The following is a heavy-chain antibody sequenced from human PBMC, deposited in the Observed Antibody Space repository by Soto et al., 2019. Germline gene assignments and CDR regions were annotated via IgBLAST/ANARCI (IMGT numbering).Heavy chain of an antibody. CDR1: GYSFTSYW. V-gene: IGHV5-51*01. Sequence: PGESLKISCQCSGYSFTSYWIVWVRQMPGKGLEWMGIIYPGDSDTRYSPSFQGQVTISADKSISTAYLQWSSLKASDTAMYYCARRLGSPRLAFYFDYWGQGTLVTVSS. D-gene: IGHD1-26*01. J-gene: IGHJ4*02. CDR2: IYPGDSDT. CDR3: ARRLGSPRLAFYFDY.